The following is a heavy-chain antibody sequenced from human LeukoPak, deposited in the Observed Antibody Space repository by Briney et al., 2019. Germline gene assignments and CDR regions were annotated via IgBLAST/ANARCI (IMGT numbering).Heavy chain of an antibody. CDR1: GYTFTSYG. J-gene: IGHJ5*02. CDR3: ARLDIVVVPAAPRAYWFDP. V-gene: IGHV1-18*01. Sequence: GASVKVSCKASGYTFTSYGISWVRQAPGQGLEWMGWISAYNGNTNYAQKLQGRVTMTTDTSASTAYMELRSLRSDDTAVYYCARLDIVVVPAAPRAYWFDPWGQGTLVTVSS. CDR2: ISAYNGNT. D-gene: IGHD2-2*01.